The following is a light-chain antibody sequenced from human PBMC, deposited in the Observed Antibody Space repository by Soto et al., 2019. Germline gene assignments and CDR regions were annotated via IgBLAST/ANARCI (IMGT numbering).Light chain of an antibody. V-gene: IGKV3-20*01. CDR1: QSVRSSH. CDR3: QQTYITPWT. J-gene: IGKJ1*01. Sequence: EIVLTQSPGTLSLSRGERATLSCRASQSVRSSHLVWHQQKPGQAPRLLIYSASIRATGIPDRFSGSGSGADFTLTISRLEPEDFATYYCQQTYITPWTFGQGTKVE. CDR2: SAS.